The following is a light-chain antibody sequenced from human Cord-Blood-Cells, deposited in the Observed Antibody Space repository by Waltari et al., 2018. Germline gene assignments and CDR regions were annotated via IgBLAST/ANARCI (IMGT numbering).Light chain of an antibody. V-gene: IGKV1-39*01. CDR2: AAS. CDR1: QSISSY. J-gene: IGKJ3*01. Sequence: DIQMTQPPSSLSASVGDRVTITCRASQSISSYLNWYQQKPGKAPKLLIYAASSLQSRGPSTFSGSGFGTDFTITISSLQPEDFATYYCQQSYSTPLFTFGPGTKVDIK. CDR3: QQSYSTPLFT.